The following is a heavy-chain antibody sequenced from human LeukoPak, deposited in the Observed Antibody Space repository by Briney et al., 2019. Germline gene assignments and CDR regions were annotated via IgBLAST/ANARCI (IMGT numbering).Heavy chain of an antibody. CDR3: ARITPAGRXLDX. Sequence: VNPXQALXLTCXXXXXSLXXXXMXXXXIRXXXXKALEWLARIXWDDDKYYSTSLKTRLTISKDTSKNQVVLTMTXMDXVDTATYYCARITPAGRXLDXWGQG. V-gene: IGHV2-70*11. CDR1: XXSLXXXXMX. J-gene: IGHJ4*02. D-gene: IGHD2-15*01. CDR2: IXWDDDK.